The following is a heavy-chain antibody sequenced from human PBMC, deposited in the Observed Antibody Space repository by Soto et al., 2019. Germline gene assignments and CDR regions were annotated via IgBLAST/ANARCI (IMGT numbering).Heavy chain of an antibody. CDR1: GYSFTSYA. D-gene: IGHD6-13*01. Sequence: ASVKVSCKASGYSFTSYAVHWVRQAPGQRLEWMGRINAGNGNTKSSQKFQGRVTITRDTSASTAYMELSSLRSEDTAVYYCARGASSSWTSLDYWGQGTLVTVS. V-gene: IGHV1-3*01. CDR3: ARGASSSWTSLDY. CDR2: INAGNGNT. J-gene: IGHJ4*02.